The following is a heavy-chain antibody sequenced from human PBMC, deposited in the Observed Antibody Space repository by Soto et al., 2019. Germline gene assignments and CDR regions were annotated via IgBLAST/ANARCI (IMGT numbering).Heavy chain of an antibody. CDR3: ARFSTCCLWALDY. Sequence: EVQLVESGGGLVQPGGSLRLSCAASGFTFSSYSMNWVRQAPGKGLEWVSYISSSSSTIYYADSVKGRFTISRDNAKNPLYLQMNRLRADDTAVYYCARFSTCCLWALDYWGQGALVTVSS. V-gene: IGHV3-48*01. J-gene: IGHJ4*02. CDR1: GFTFSSYS. CDR2: ISSSSSTI. D-gene: IGHD2-2*01.